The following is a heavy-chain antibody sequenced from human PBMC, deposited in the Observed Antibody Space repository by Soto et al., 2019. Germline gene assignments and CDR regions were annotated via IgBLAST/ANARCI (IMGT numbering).Heavy chain of an antibody. D-gene: IGHD6-13*01. CDR3: TTDLGYIAAASQNFDY. Sequence: EVQLVESGGGLVKPGGSLRLSCAASGFTFSNAWMSWVRQAPGKGLEWVGRIKSKTDGGTTDYAAHVKGRFTISRDDSKNTLYLQMNSLKTEDTAVYYCTTDLGYIAAASQNFDYWGQGTLVTVSS. CDR2: IKSKTDGGTT. V-gene: IGHV3-15*01. CDR1: GFTFSNAW. J-gene: IGHJ4*02.